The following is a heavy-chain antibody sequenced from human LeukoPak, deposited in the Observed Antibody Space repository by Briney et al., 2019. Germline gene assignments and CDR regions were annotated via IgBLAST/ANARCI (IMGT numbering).Heavy chain of an antibody. V-gene: IGHV3-23*01. CDR2: FSGGGDS. CDR1: GFTSGIYA. J-gene: IGHJ4*02. Sequence: GGSLRLSCAASGFTSGIYAVSWVRQAPGKGLEWVSAFSGGGDSYYADSVKGRFTISRDNSKKILYQQMNSLRAEDTAVYYCGKEVERHFDLKYWGQGTLVTVSS. CDR3: GKEVERHFDLKY.